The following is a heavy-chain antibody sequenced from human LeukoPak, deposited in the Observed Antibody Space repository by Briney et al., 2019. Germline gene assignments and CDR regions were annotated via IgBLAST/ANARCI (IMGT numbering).Heavy chain of an antibody. CDR3: AKDKTSGLAGPFDH. CDR2: IRWNSGRI. CDR1: GFTFDDFA. D-gene: IGHD6-13*01. Sequence: GGSLRLSCAASGFTFDDFAMHWIRQVPGKGLEWVSGIRWNSGRIDYADSVKGRFIISRDNAKNSLYLQMNSLRVEDSALYYCAKDKTSGLAGPFDHWGQGTLVTVSS. J-gene: IGHJ5*02. V-gene: IGHV3-9*01.